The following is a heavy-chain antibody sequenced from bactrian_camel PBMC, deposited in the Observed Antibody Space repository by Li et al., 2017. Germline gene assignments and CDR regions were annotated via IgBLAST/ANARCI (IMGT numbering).Heavy chain of an antibody. CDR1: TPVAC. Sequence: HVQLVESGGGSVQAGGSLTLSCSASTPVACMGWFRQVPGKDPQEVALMNTEGHRRYSPPVEGRFTISRGSADNTLVLEMTSLTPEDSATYYCAADGDRYQCYWQSVTKYKILAQGTQVTVS. CDR2: MNTEGHR. V-gene: IGHV3S53*01. D-gene: IGHD1*01. J-gene: IGHJ4*01.